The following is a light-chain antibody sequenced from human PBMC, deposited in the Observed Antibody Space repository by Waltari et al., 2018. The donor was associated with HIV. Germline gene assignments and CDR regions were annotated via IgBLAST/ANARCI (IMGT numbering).Light chain of an antibody. J-gene: IGKJ4*01. CDR1: QDISTW. CDR3: QQYKKFPLT. Sequence: DIQMTQSPSSLSASVGARVPITCRANQDISTWVAWYQRKPEKAPQSLIYAASNLQSGVPSRFSGSGSGTNFTLVISNLQPEDFVSYYCQQYKKFPLTFGGGTKVEI. V-gene: IGKV1D-16*01. CDR2: AAS.